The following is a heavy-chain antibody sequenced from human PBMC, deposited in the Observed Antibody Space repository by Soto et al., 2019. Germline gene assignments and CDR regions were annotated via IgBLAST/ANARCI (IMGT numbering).Heavy chain of an antibody. CDR1: GGSISSSSSY. J-gene: IGHJ4*02. V-gene: IGHV4-39*01. Sequence: KPSETLSLTCTVSGGSISSSSSYWGWIRQPPGKGLEWLGSIYYSGSTYYNPSLKRRVTISVDTSKNQFSLTLSSVTAADTAVYYCARLDDYESFDYWGQGTLVTVSS. D-gene: IGHD4-17*01. CDR3: ARLDDYESFDY. CDR2: IYYSGST.